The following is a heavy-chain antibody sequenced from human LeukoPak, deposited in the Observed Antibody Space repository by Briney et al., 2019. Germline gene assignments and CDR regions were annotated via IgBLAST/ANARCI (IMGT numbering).Heavy chain of an antibody. Sequence: GGSLRPSCAASGFTFSSYGMNWVRQAPGKGLEWVSYISSSSSTIYYADSVKGRFTISRDNAKNSLYLQMNSLRDEDTAVYYCARGSSNWGVYWGQGTLVTVSS. CDR2: ISSSSSTI. V-gene: IGHV3-48*02. J-gene: IGHJ4*02. CDR3: ARGSSNWGVY. D-gene: IGHD6-13*01. CDR1: GFTFSSYG.